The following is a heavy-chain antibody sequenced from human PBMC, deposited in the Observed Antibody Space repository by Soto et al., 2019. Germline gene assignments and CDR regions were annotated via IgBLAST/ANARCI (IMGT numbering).Heavy chain of an antibody. CDR2: IYWDDDK. Sequence: SGPTLVNPTQTLTLTCSFSGFSLTSNDVGVGWIRQPPGKALEWLALIYWDDDKRYSPSLKSRLTITKDTSKNQVVLRMTNMDPVDTATYYCAHSRYSRSSFDYWGQGTLVTVSS. D-gene: IGHD6-6*01. CDR3: AHSRYSRSSFDY. CDR1: GFSLTSNDVG. J-gene: IGHJ4*02. V-gene: IGHV2-5*02.